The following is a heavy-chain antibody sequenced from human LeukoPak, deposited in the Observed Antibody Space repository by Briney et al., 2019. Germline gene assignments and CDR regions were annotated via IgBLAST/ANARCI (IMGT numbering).Heavy chain of an antibody. V-gene: IGHV3-53*01. Sequence: GGSLRLSCAASGFIFSNNYMNWVRQAPGKGLEWVSIIYRDGSTYYSDSVKGRFTISRDNSKNTLYLQMNSLRAEDTAVYYCAKDSRTFDPWGQGTLVTVSS. J-gene: IGHJ5*02. CDR1: GFIFSNNY. CDR3: AKDSRTFDP. D-gene: IGHD3/OR15-3a*01. CDR2: IYRDGST.